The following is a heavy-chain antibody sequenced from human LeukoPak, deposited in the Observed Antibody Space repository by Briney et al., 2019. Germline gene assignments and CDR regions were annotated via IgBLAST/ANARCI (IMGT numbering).Heavy chain of an antibody. V-gene: IGHV1-2*02. CDR2: INGNSGGT. D-gene: IGHD3-3*01. J-gene: IGHJ4*02. CDR1: GYTFTGYY. Sequence: ASVKVSCKASGYTFTGYYMHWVRQAPGQGLEWMGRINGNSGGTNYAEKFQGRVTMTRDTSISTAYMEVSRLRSDDTAVYYCATNLLYYDFLFSGDYWGQGTLVTVSS. CDR3: ATNLLYYDFLFSGDY.